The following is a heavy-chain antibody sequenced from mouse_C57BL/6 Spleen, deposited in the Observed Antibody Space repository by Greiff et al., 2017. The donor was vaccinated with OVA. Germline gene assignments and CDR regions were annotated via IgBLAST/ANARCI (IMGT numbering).Heavy chain of an antibody. D-gene: IGHD2-4*01. CDR2: INPNNGGT. CDR1: GYTFTDYN. J-gene: IGHJ1*03. CDR3: ARRHYEGYFDV. Sequence: SGPELVKPGASVKIPCKASGYTFTDYNMDWVKQSHGKSLEWIGDINPNNGGTIYNQKFKGKATLTVDKSSSTAYMELRSLTSEDTAVYYCARRHYEGYFDVWGTGTTVTVSS. V-gene: IGHV1-18*01.